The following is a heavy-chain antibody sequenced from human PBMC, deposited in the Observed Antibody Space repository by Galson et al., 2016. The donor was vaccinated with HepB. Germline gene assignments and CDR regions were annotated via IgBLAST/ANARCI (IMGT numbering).Heavy chain of an antibody. CDR2: MNPKSGNT. CDR1: GYTFTSYD. CDR3: ARVPDTLTGYYPIGEAWLDP. V-gene: IGHV1-8*01. J-gene: IGHJ5*02. Sequence: SVKVSCKASGYTFTSYDINWVRQATGQGLEWMGWMNPKSGNTGFAQKFQGRVTMTRNTSISTAYMELSSLRSGDTAVYYCARVPDTLTGYYPIGEAWLDPWGQGTLVTVSS. D-gene: IGHD3-9*01.